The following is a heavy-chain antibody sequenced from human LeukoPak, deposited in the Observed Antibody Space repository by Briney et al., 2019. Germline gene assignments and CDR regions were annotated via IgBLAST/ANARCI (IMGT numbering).Heavy chain of an antibody. CDR2: ISYSEIT. CDR1: GGSISSSECH. D-gene: IGHD3-22*01. Sequence: SETLSLTCTVSGGSISSSECHWRWLRQPPEKGLEWVGYISYSEITYYNPSLNSRVTISVDTSKNQFSLKLSSVTAADSAVYYCARSQGHYYDTRVDLDAFDIWGQGTMVTVSS. J-gene: IGHJ3*02. CDR3: ARSQGHYYDTRVDLDAFDI. V-gene: IGHV4-61*08.